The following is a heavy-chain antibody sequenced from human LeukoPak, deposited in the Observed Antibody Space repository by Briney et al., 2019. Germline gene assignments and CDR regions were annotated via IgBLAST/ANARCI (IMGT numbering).Heavy chain of an antibody. V-gene: IGHV3-21*01. Sequence: GGSLRLSCAASGFTFSSYSMNWVRQAPGKGLEWVSSISSSSSYIYYADSVKGRFTFSRDNAKNSLYLQMNSLRAEDTAVYYCARDVQYYYDSSGYYRTAYYYYYYYMDVWGKGTTVTVSS. CDR1: GFTFSSYS. CDR2: ISSSSSYI. CDR3: ARDVQYYYDSSGYYRTAYYYYYYYMDV. J-gene: IGHJ6*03. D-gene: IGHD3-22*01.